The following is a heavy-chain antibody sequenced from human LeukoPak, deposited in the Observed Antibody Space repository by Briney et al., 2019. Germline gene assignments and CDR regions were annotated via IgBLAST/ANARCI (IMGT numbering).Heavy chain of an antibody. D-gene: IGHD5-18*01. V-gene: IGHV4-61*02. CDR2: IYTSGST. CDR1: GGSISSGSYY. CDR3: AGPARYSYGPLGY. J-gene: IGHJ4*02. Sequence: SQTLSLTCTVSGGSISSGSYYWSWIRQPAGKGLEWIGRIYTSGSTNYNPSLKSRVTISVDTSKNQFSLKPSSVTAADTAVYYCAGPARYSYGPLGYWGQGTLVTVSS.